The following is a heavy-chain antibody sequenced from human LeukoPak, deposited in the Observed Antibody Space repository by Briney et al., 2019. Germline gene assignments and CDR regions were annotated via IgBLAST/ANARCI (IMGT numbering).Heavy chain of an antibody. J-gene: IGHJ3*02. CDR3: ARVGDGYNGDAFDI. Sequence: ASVKVSCKASGYTFTSYGISWVLQAPGQGLEWIGWISAYNGNTNYAQKLQGRVTMTTDTSTSTAYMELRSLRSDDTAVYYCARVGDGYNGDAFDIWGQGTMVTVSS. V-gene: IGHV1-18*01. CDR1: GYTFTSYG. CDR2: ISAYNGNT. D-gene: IGHD5-24*01.